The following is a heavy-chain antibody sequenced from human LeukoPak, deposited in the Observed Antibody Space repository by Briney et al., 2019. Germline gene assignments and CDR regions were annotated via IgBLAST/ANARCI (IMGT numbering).Heavy chain of an antibody. CDR2: IKQDGSEK. D-gene: IGHD3-22*01. CDR1: GFTFSSYW. V-gene: IGHV3-7*01. J-gene: IGHJ4*02. Sequence: GGSLRLSCAASGFTFSSYWMSWVRQAPGKGLDWVANIKQDGSEKYYVDSVKGRFTISRDNAKNSLYLQMNSLRAEDTAVYYCAREGYYYDSSGYYSTYFDYWGQGTLVTVSS. CDR3: AREGYYYDSSGYYSTYFDY.